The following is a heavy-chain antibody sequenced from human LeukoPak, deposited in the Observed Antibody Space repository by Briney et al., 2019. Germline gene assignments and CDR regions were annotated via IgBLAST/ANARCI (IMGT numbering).Heavy chain of an antibody. D-gene: IGHD3-22*01. Sequence: PGGSLRLSCAASGFTFSGSAMHWVRQASGKGLEWVGRIRSKANSYATAYAASVKGRFTISRDDSKNTAYLQMNSLKTEDTAVYYCTRPMYYDSSGYYCFDYWAREPWSPSPQ. CDR2: IRSKANSYAT. CDR3: TRPMYYDSSGYYCFDY. J-gene: IGHJ4*02. CDR1: GFTFSGSA. V-gene: IGHV3-73*01.